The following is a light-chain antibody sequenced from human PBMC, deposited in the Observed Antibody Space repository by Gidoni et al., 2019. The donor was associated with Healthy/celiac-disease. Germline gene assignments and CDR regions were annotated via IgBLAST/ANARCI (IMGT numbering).Light chain of an antibody. CDR1: TGAVPSGHY. J-gene: IGLJ2*01. Sequence: QAVVTQDPSLTVSPGGTVTLTCRYSTGAVPSGHYPYLFQQKPGQPPRTLFYDTSNKPPWPPARFSGSLLGGKAALTLSGAQPEDEAEYYCLHSYSGARLVFGGGTKLTVL. CDR2: DTS. V-gene: IGLV7-46*01. CDR3: LHSYSGARLV.